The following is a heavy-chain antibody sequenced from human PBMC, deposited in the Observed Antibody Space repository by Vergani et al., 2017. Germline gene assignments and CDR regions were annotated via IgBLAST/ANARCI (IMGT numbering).Heavy chain of an antibody. V-gene: IGHV1-69*12. J-gene: IGHJ3*01. D-gene: IGHD5-18*01. CDR2: IIPISGSA. CDR3: ARSGYSYGGGLDF. Sequence: QVQLVQSGPEVKKPGSSVKVSCKTSGTTFSNYVTSWVRQAPGQGLDYMGGIIPISGSARYAQRFRGRVTITADESTTTVYMDLSSLRSDDTAVYYCARSGYSYGGGLDFWGQGTRVTVSS. CDR1: GTTFSNYV.